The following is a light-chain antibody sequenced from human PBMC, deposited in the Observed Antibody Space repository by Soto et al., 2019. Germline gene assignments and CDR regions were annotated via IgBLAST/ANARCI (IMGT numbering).Light chain of an antibody. CDR3: SSYAGSNNWV. CDR1: SSDVGGYDY. Sequence: QSVLTQPPSASGSPGQSVTISCTGNSSDVGGYDYVSWYQHHPGKAPKLMIYDVSKRPSGVPDRFSGSKSGNTASLTVSGLQAEDEADYYCSSYAGSNNWVFGGGTKLTVL. J-gene: IGLJ3*02. V-gene: IGLV2-8*01. CDR2: DVS.